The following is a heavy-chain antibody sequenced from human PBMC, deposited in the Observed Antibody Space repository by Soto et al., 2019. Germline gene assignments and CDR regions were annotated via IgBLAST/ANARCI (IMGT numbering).Heavy chain of an antibody. CDR1: GFSFNNYG. Sequence: QVQLVESGGGVVQPGRSLRLSCAASGFSFNNYGMHWVRQAPGKGLEWVAVISYDGSNKYYADSLVGRFTISRDNSKYAVYLQVNSLRVEDTAVYYCAGGYRFVDYWGQGTLVTVSS. D-gene: IGHD5-18*01. V-gene: IGHV3-30*03. CDR2: ISYDGSNK. J-gene: IGHJ4*02. CDR3: AGGYRFVDY.